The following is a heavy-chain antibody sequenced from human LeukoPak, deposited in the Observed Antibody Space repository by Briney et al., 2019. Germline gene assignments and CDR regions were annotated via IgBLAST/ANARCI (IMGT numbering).Heavy chain of an antibody. V-gene: IGHV1-69*13. CDR1: GGTFSSYA. CDR2: IIPIFGTA. D-gene: IGHD3-10*01. CDR3: AGRFGELSEFDY. Sequence: SVKVSCKASGGTFSSYAISWVRQAPGQGLEWMGGIIPIFGTANYAQKFQGRVTITADESTSTAYMELSSLRSEDTAVYYCAGRFGELSEFDYWGQGTLVTVSS. J-gene: IGHJ4*02.